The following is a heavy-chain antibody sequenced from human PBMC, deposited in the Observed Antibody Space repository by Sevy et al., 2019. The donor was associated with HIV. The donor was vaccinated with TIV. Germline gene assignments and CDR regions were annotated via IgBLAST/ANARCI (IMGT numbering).Heavy chain of an antibody. D-gene: IGHD6-25*01. Sequence: GGSLRLSCAASGFTFSSYDMSWVRQAPGKGLEWVSVISGSGVSTYYADSVKGRFTISRDNSKNTLYLQLNSLRAEGTAVYYCAKSMGGFDAFDIWGQGTMVTVSS. CDR1: GFTFSSYD. CDR2: ISGSGVST. J-gene: IGHJ3*02. CDR3: AKSMGGFDAFDI. V-gene: IGHV3-23*01.